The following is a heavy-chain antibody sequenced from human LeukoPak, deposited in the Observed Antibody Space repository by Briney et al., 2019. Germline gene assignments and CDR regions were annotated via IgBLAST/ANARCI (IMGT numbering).Heavy chain of an antibody. CDR3: ARELFTFYYYYGMDV. CDR2: ISAYNGNT. J-gene: IGHJ6*02. CDR1: GYTFTSYG. Sequence: ASVKVSCKASGYTFTSYGISWVRQAPGQGLEWMGWISAYNGNTNYAQKLQGRVTMTTDTSTSTACMELRSLRSDDTAVYYCARELFTFYYYYGMDVWGQGTTVTVSS. V-gene: IGHV1-18*01. D-gene: IGHD2-21*01.